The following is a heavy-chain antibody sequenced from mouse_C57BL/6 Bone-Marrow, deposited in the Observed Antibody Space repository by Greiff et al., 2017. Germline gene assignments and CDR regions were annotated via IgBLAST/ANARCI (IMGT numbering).Heavy chain of an antibody. D-gene: IGHD2-4*01. V-gene: IGHV5-6*01. CDR3: ARVYYDYLDY. Sequence: EVKVVESGGDLVKPGGSLKLSCAASGFTFSSYGMSWVRQTPDKRLEWVATISSGGSYTYYPDSVKGRFTISRDNAKNTLYLQMSSLKSEDTAMYYCARVYYDYLDYWGQGTTLTVSS. J-gene: IGHJ2*01. CDR1: GFTFSSYG. CDR2: ISSGGSYT.